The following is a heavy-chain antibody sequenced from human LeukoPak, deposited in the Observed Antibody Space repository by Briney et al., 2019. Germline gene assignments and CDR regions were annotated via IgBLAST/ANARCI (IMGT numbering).Heavy chain of an antibody. CDR3: AITPPGTAGAYYFDY. V-gene: IGHV4-61*05. J-gene: IGHJ4*02. CDR1: GGSISSSSYY. D-gene: IGHD4-23*01. CDR2: IYYSGST. Sequence: SETPSLTCTVSGGSISSSSYYWGWIRQPPGKGLEWIGYIYYSGSTNYNPSLKSRVTISVDTSKNQFSLKLSSVTAAYTAVYYCAITPPGTAGAYYFDYWGQGTLVTVSS.